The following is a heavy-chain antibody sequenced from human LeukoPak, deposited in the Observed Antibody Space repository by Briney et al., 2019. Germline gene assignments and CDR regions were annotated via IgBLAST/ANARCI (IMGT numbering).Heavy chain of an antibody. CDR1: GGSISSYY. J-gene: IGHJ6*02. V-gene: IGHV4-4*07. CDR2: ILNGGST. Sequence: SETLSLTCTVSGGSISSYYWTWIRQPAGKGLEWIGRILNGGSTNYNPSLKSRLTMSVDTSKNQFSLKLNSVTAADTAVYYCARVPGYYHYYGMDVWGQGTTVTVSS. CDR3: ARVPGYYHYYGMDV.